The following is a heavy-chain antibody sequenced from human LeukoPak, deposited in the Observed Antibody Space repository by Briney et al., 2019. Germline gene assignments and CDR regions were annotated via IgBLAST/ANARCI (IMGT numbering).Heavy chain of an antibody. Sequence: SETLSLTCAVYGGSFSGYYWSWIRQPPGKGLEWIGYIYYSGSTNYNPSLKSRVTISVDTSKNQFSLKLSSVTAADTAVYYCARGLADYDFWSGYKYYFDYWGQGTLVTVSS. CDR1: GGSFSGYY. V-gene: IGHV4-59*01. J-gene: IGHJ4*02. D-gene: IGHD3-3*01. CDR2: IYYSGST. CDR3: ARGLADYDFWSGYKYYFDY.